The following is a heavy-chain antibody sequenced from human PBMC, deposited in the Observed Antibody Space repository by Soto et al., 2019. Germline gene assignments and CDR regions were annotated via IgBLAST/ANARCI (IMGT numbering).Heavy chain of an antibody. CDR1: SGSISSSNW. J-gene: IGHJ6*03. CDR3: TMIDVPDLRWWSRCYYYYYYMDV. CDR2: IHHSGGT. V-gene: IGHV4-4*02. D-gene: IGHD2-15*01. Sequence: QVQLQESGPGLVEPSGTLSLTCAVSSGSISSSNWWSWVRQPPGKGLEWIGEIHHSGGTNYNPSLKSLVMMADEKSKKLFSLQLMFVAAADTAVYYSTMIDVPDLRWWSRCYYYYYYMDVWGKGTTVSVSS.